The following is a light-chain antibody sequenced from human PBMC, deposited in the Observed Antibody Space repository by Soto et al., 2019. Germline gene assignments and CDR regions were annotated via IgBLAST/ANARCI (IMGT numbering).Light chain of an antibody. CDR3: QHFNSYSIT. Sequence: DLQMTQSPPTLPASAGARVTITCLASQDISRWLAWYQQKPGKAPVLLIYDASTLQGGVPSRFSGTGSGTEFTLTISSLQPDDFATYYCQHFNSYSITFGQGTRLEIK. CDR1: QDISRW. V-gene: IGKV1-5*01. CDR2: DAS. J-gene: IGKJ5*01.